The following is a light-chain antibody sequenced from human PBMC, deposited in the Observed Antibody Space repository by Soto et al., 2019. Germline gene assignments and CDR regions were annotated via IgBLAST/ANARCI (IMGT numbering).Light chain of an antibody. CDR3: QQSSSTPQT. V-gene: IGKV1-39*01. CDR2: VAS. J-gene: IGKJ4*01. Sequence: DIQMTQSPSPLSASVGDRVTITCRASQSIGSYLSWYQQKPGKAPKLLINVASTLQSGVPSRFSGSGSGTDFTLAISSLQPEDFATYYCQQSSSTPQTFGGGTKVDIK. CDR1: QSIGSY.